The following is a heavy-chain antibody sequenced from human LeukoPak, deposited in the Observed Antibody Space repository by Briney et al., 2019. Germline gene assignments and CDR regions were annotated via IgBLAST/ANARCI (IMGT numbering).Heavy chain of an antibody. D-gene: IGHD5-18*01. CDR1: GYSFIGYY. J-gene: IGHJ4*02. CDR3: ARGDVDTAMEA. CDR2: INPNSGGT. Sequence: ASVKVSCKASGYSFIGYYIHWVRQAPGQGLEWMGWINPNSGGTNYEQKFQGRVTMTRDTAISTAYMGVTRLRSDDTAVYYCARGDVDTAMEAWGQGTLVTVSS. V-gene: IGHV1-2*02.